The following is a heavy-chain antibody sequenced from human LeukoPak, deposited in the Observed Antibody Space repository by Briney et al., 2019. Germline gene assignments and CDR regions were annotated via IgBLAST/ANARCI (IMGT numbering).Heavy chain of an antibody. CDR3: VRAVGGCSSTSCHLDN. V-gene: IGHV3-64D*09. CDR2: ISSNGGST. Sequence: PGGSLRLSCSASGFTFSYYAMHWVRQAPGKGLEYVSAISSNGGSTFYADSVKGRLTISRDNSKNMLYLQMSSLRADDTAVYYCVRAVGGCSSTSCHLDNWGQGTLVTVSS. CDR1: GFTFSYYA. J-gene: IGHJ4*02. D-gene: IGHD2-2*01.